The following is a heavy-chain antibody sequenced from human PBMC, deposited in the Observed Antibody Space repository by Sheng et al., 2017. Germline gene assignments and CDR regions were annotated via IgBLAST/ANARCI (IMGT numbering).Heavy chain of an antibody. CDR3: VGGGTPYGMDV. V-gene: IGHV4-38-2*01. CDR1: GYSISSGYY. J-gene: IGHJ6*02. D-gene: IGHD2-15*01. CDR2: IYHSGST. Sequence: QVQLQESGPGLVKPSETLSLTCAVSGYSISSGYYWGWIRQPPGKGLEWIGSIYHSGSTYYNPSLKSRVTISVDTSKNQFSLKLSSVTAADTAVYYPVGGGTPYGMDVWGQGTTVTVSS.